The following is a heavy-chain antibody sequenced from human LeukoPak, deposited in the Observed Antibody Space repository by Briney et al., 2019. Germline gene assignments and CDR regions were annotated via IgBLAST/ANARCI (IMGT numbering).Heavy chain of an antibody. CDR1: GFTFSSYW. CDR3: ARDGSLPDY. J-gene: IGHJ4*02. V-gene: IGHV3-74*01. CDR2: INSDGST. Sequence: GGSLRLSCAASGFTFSSYWMHWVRQVPGKGLVWVSRINSDGSTSYADSVKGRFTISRDNAKNTLYLQMNSLRAEDTAVYYCARDGSLPDYWGQGTLVTVSP.